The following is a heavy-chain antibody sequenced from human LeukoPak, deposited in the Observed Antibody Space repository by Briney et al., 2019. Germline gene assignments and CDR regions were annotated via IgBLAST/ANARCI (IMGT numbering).Heavy chain of an antibody. CDR2: ISGSGGST. D-gene: IGHD3-22*01. V-gene: IGHV3-23*01. Sequence: PGRSLRLSCAASGFTFSSYAMSWVRQAPGKGLEWVSAISGSGGSTYYADSVKGRFTISRDNSKNTLYLQMNSLRAEDTAVYYCAKRVYYYDSSGYALGYWGQGTLVTVSS. CDR1: GFTFSSYA. J-gene: IGHJ4*02. CDR3: AKRVYYYDSSGYALGY.